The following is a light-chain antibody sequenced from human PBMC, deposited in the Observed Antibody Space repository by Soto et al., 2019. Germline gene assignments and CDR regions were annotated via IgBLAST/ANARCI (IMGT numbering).Light chain of an antibody. CDR2: GVS. Sequence: GDRVTITCRASQRISRGLAWYQQKPGKAPKFLIDGVSSLKSGVPSRFSGSGAETDFTLTITSLQPEDFGIYYCQQSYATGRPFGGGTKVDIK. CDR1: QRISRG. J-gene: IGKJ4*01. V-gene: IGKV1-5*01. CDR3: QQSYATGRP.